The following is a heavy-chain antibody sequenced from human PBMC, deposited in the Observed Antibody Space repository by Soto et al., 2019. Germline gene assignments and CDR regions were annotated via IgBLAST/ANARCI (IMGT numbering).Heavy chain of an antibody. CDR3: AGGIGWESKF. V-gene: IGHV3-7*04. CDR1: GLTFGDYW. D-gene: IGHD6-19*01. Sequence: EVQLVESGGGLVQPGGSLRLSCAASGLTFGDYWMSWVRQAPGKGLEWVANIRKDGSEKYYVDPVKVRFTISRDSASNSPFRKMNSLRVKDTAVYFSAGGIGWESKFWGPGTDVAVSS. CDR2: IRKDGSEK. J-gene: IGHJ4*02.